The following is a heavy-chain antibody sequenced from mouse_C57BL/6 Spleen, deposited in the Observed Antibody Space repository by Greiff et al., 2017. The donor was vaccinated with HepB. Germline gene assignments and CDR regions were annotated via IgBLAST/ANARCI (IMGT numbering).Heavy chain of an antibody. D-gene: IGHD5-2*01. Sequence: QVQLQQPGAELVKPGASVKLSCKASGYTFTSYWMHWVKQRPGQGLEWIGMIHPNSGSTNYNEKFKSKATLTVDKSSSTAYMQLSSLTSEDSAVYYCARRGGEYAYFDYWGQGTTLTVSS. CDR1: GYTFTSYW. V-gene: IGHV1-64*01. CDR2: IHPNSGST. J-gene: IGHJ2*01. CDR3: ARRGGEYAYFDY.